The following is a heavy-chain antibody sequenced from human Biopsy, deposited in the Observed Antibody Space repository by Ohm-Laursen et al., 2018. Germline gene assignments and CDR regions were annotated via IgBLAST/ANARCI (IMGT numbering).Heavy chain of an antibody. CDR2: ISGGGTI. J-gene: IGHJ6*02. CDR1: GFSFSDYH. Sequence: GSLRLSCAASGFSFSDYHMSWIRQAPGRGLEWVSYISGGGTIYYGDFMKGRVTISRDNAKNSLYLQMHSLRAEDTAVYYCARDTRWSPYSMDVWGQGTTVTVSS. CDR3: ARDTRWSPYSMDV. D-gene: IGHD4-23*01. V-gene: IGHV3-11*01.